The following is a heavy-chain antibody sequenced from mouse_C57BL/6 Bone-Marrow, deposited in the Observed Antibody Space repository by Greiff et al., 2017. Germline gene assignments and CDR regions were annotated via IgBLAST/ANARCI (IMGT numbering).Heavy chain of an antibody. CDR2: IYPGSGNT. CDR1: GYTFTDYY. J-gene: IGHJ1*03. CDR3: ARKVGYWYFDV. V-gene: IGHV1-76*01. Sequence: QVQLQQSGAELVRPGASVKLSCKASGYTFTDYYINWVKQRPGQGLEWIARIYPGSGNTYYNEKFKGKATLTAEKSSSTAYMQLSSLTSEDSAVYFCARKVGYWYFDVWGTGTTVTVSS. D-gene: IGHD1-1*02.